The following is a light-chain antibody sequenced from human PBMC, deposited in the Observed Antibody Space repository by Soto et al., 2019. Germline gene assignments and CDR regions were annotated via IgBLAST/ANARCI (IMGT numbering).Light chain of an antibody. CDR3: SSYAGSNNGV. J-gene: IGLJ3*02. Sequence: QSALTQPPSASGSPGQSVTISCTGTSSDVGAYKYVSWYQQHPGKAPKLMIYEVSKRPSGVPDRFSGSKSGNTASLTVSGLQAEDEADYYCSSYAGSNNGVFGGGTKVTVL. CDR1: SSDVGAYKY. V-gene: IGLV2-8*01. CDR2: EVS.